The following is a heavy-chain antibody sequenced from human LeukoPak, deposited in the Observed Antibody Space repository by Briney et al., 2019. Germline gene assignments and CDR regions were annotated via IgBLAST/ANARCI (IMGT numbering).Heavy chain of an antibody. CDR3: ATATLDCSSTSCYDAFDI. Sequence: SETLSLTCTVSGGSISSYYWSWIRQPPGKGLEWIGYIYYSGSTNYNPSLKSRVTISVDTSKNQFSLKLSSVTAADTAVYYCATATLDCSSTSCYDAFDIWGQGTTVTVSS. J-gene: IGHJ3*02. V-gene: IGHV4-59*01. D-gene: IGHD2-2*01. CDR1: GGSISSYY. CDR2: IYYSGST.